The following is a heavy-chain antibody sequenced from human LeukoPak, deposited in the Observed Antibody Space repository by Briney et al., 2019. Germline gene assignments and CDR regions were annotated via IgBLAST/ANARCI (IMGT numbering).Heavy chain of an antibody. D-gene: IGHD6-19*01. CDR3: TTRLYSSGRFDY. V-gene: IGHV3-15*01. CDR1: GFTFSNAW. J-gene: IGHJ4*02. CDR2: ITSKSDGGTT. Sequence: GGSLRLSCAASGFTFSNAWMSWVRQAPGKGLEWVGRITSKSDGGTTDYAAPVKGRFTISRDDSKNTVHLQMNSLKSEDTAVYYCTTRLYSSGRFDYWGQGTLVTVSS.